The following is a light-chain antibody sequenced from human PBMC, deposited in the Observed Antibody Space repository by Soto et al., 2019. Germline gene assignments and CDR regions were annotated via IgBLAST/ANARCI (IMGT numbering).Light chain of an antibody. CDR2: GVT. CDR1: HNDIGTYDY. CDR3: SSFTSNRIYV. Sequence: QSVLTQPASVSGSHGQSITISCTGNHNDIGTYDYVSWYQQHPGRAPRLLIHGVTTRPSGISGRFSASKSGLTASLTISGLQPEDEADYYCSSFTSNRIYVFGPGTKVTVL. J-gene: IGLJ1*01. V-gene: IGLV2-14*03.